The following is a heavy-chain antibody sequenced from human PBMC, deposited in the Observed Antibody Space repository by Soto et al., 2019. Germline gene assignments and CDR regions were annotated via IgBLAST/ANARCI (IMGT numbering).Heavy chain of an antibody. V-gene: IGHV2-5*02. D-gene: IGHD3-3*01. CDR3: THCTYDFSSASVYYFDY. CDR2: IYWDDDD. CDR1: GFSLDTIGVG. Sequence: QITLKESGPTLMKPTQTLTLTCTFSGFSLDTIGVGVGWIRQPPGKALELLALIYWDDDDRYSPSLKSRLTVTKDTSRNQVVLTLANVDPVDTATYYCTHCTYDFSSASVYYFDYWGQGTPVTVSS. J-gene: IGHJ4*02.